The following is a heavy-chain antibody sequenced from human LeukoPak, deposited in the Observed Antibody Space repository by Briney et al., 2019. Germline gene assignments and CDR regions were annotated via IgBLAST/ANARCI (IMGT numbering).Heavy chain of an antibody. D-gene: IGHD4-23*01. CDR3: ARRATTVAYFDY. Sequence: SVKVSCKASGGTFSGYAISWVRQAPGQGLEWMGRIIPILGIANYAQKFQGRVTITADKSTSTAYMELSSLRSEDTAVYYYARRATTVAYFDYWGQGTLVTVSS. V-gene: IGHV1-69*04. CDR1: GGTFSGYA. CDR2: IIPILGIA. J-gene: IGHJ4*02.